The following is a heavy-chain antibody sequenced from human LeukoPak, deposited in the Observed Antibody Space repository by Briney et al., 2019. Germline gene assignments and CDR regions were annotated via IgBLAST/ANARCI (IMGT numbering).Heavy chain of an antibody. J-gene: IGHJ4*02. D-gene: IGHD6-13*01. CDR2: INPNSGGT. CDR1: GYTFTGYY. V-gene: IGHV1-2*02. CDR3: ARGAVYSSSWYLEY. Sequence: ASVKVSCNASGYTFTGYYMHWVRQAPGQGLEWMGWINPNSGGTNYAQKFQGRVTMTRDTSISTGYMDLSRLRSDDTAVYYCARGAVYSSSWYLEYWGQGTLVTVSS.